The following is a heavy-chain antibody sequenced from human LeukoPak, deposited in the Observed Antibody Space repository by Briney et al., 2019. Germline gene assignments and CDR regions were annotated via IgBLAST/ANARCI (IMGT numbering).Heavy chain of an antibody. CDR2: ISYDGSNK. CDR3: AKEVLPRDYYDSRGPVDC. CDR1: GFTFNNFG. Sequence: GRSLRLSCAASGFTFNNFGIHWVRQAPGKGLEWVAVISYDGSNKYYVDSVKGRFIISRDNSKNRVYLQMNSLRAEDTAGYYCAKEVLPRDYYDSRGPVDCWGQGTLVTVSS. J-gene: IGHJ4*02. D-gene: IGHD3-22*01. V-gene: IGHV3-30*18.